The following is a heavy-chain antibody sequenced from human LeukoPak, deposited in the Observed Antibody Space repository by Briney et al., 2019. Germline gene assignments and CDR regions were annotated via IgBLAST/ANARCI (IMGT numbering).Heavy chain of an antibody. CDR1: GFTFSDYY. V-gene: IGHV3-11*01. CDR2: ISFSGSTI. D-gene: IGHD6-13*01. CDR3: AKEGAAGSRYLTGYFDY. Sequence: GGSLRLSCAASGFTFSDYYMSWIRQAPGKGLEWVSYISFSGSTIYYADSVKGRFTISRDNAKNSLYLEMNSLRAEDTAVYYCAKEGAAGSRYLTGYFDYWGQGTLVTVSS. J-gene: IGHJ4*02.